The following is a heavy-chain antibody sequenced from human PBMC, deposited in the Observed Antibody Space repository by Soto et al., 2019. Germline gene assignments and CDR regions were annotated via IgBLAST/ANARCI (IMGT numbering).Heavy chain of an antibody. V-gene: IGHV1-3*05. D-gene: IGHD1-20*01. CDR1: GYTFTSYA. Sequence: QVQLVQSGAEEKKPGASVKVSCKASGYTFTSYAMHWVRQAPGQRLEWLGWINAGNGNTKYSQQFQGRVTITRDTSASTAYMELSSLRSEDTAVYYCARGITLPTPLDYWGQGTLFTGSS. CDR2: INAGNGNT. CDR3: ARGITLPTPLDY. J-gene: IGHJ4*02.